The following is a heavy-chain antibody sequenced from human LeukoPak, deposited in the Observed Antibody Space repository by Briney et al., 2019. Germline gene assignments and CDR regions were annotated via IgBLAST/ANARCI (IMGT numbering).Heavy chain of an antibody. CDR1: GGSISSYY. CDR3: ARLWDSSSSLDY. CDR2: IYYSGGT. D-gene: IGHD6-6*01. V-gene: IGHV4-59*08. Sequence: SETLSLTCTVSGGSISSYYWTWIRQPPGKGLGLEWIGYIYYSGGTNYNPSLKRRVTISIDTSKNQVSLKLSSVTAADTAVYHCARLWDSSSSLDYWGQGTLVTVSS. J-gene: IGHJ4*02.